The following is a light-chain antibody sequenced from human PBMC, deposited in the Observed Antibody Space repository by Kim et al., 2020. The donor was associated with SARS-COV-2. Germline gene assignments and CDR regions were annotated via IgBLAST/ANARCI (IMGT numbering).Light chain of an antibody. CDR2: VNSGGSP. V-gene: IGLV4-69*01. CDR1: MCHSRYA. CDR3: QTWDTRIRV. Sequence: ASVKHTWTLSMCHSRYAGAWHQQHPEKGPRFLMKVNSGGSPNKADGIPDRFSGSSSGAERYLTISSLQSDDERDYYCQTWDTRIRVFGGGTQLTVL. J-gene: IGLJ3*02.